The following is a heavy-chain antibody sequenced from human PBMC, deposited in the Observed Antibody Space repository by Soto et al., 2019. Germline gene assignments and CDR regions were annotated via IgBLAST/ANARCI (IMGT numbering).Heavy chain of an antibody. J-gene: IGHJ4*02. V-gene: IGHV3-7*01. CDR3: ARGGPTYNFAH. CDR2: IKQDGGEK. D-gene: IGHD1-1*01. Sequence: EVQLVESGGGLVQPGGSLRLSCVGSGFSLSGNWMNWVRQAPGKGLEWVANIKQDGGEKYYVDSVKGRFIISRDNARNTRYLQMSFLRVEATAIYYCARGGPTYNFAHWGQGAPVTVSS. CDR1: GFSLSGNW.